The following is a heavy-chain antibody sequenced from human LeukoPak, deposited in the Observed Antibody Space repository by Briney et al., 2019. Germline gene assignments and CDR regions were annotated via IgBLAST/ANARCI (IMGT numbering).Heavy chain of an antibody. Sequence: TSETLSLTCAVYGGSFSGYYWSWIRQPPGKGLEWIGEINHSGSTNYNPSLKSRVTISVDTSKNQFSLKLNSVTAADTAVYYCARVAGSSWPAPLDYWGQGTLVTVSS. J-gene: IGHJ4*02. D-gene: IGHD6-13*01. CDR1: GGSFSGYY. CDR2: INHSGST. CDR3: ARVAGSSWPAPLDY. V-gene: IGHV4-34*01.